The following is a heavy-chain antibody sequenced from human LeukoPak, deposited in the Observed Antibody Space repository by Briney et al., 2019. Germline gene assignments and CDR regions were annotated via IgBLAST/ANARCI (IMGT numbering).Heavy chain of an antibody. CDR3: ATEVGRYYGVNYYYYMDV. CDR1: GYTLTELS. V-gene: IGHV1-24*01. CDR2: FDPEDGET. J-gene: IGHJ6*03. D-gene: IGHD4-17*01. Sequence: ASVKVSCKVSGYTLTELSMHWVRQAPGKGLEWTGGFDPEDGETIYAQKFQGRVTMTEDTSTDTVYMELSSLRSEDTAVYYCATEVGRYYGVNYYYYMDVWGKGTTVTVSS.